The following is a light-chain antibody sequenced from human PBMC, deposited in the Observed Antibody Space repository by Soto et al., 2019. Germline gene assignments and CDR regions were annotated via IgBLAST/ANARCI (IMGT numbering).Light chain of an antibody. CDR2: AAS. Sequence: DIQRTQSASSLSASVGDRVTITCRASQGIRNDLGWYQQKPGKAPKRLIYAASSLQSGVPSRFSGSGSGTDFTLTISSLKPEDFATYDGQQRYSTPVTFGQGTKVDIK. CDR1: QGIRND. J-gene: IGKJ1*01. V-gene: IGKV1-39*01. CDR3: QQRYSTPVT.